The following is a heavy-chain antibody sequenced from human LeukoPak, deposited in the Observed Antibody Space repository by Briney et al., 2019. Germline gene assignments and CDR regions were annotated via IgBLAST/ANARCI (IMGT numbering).Heavy chain of an antibody. CDR2: INHSGST. D-gene: IGHD3-9*01. J-gene: IGHJ4*02. Sequence: SETLSLTCAGYGGTFSDYSWSWIRQSPGKGLQWIADINHSGSTNYNPSLQSRVTVSLYTSENEFSLNLTSVTAADTAVYYCARGRRSHRLILTYWGQGSLVTVSS. V-gene: IGHV4-34*01. CDR3: ARGRRSHRLILTY. CDR1: GGTFSDYS.